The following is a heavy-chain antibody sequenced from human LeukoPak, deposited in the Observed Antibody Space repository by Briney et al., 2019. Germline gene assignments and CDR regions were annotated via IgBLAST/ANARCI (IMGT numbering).Heavy chain of an antibody. Sequence: PSQTLSLTCTVSGGSISSGGYYWSWIRQHPGKGLEWLGYIYYSGSTYYNPSLKSRVTISVDTSKNQFSLKLSSVTAADTAVYHCASVVKVGRGGYTYYFDYWGQGTLVTVSS. CDR3: ASVVKVGRGGYTYYFDY. D-gene: IGHD5-24*01. CDR2: IYYSGST. V-gene: IGHV4-31*03. J-gene: IGHJ4*02. CDR1: GGSISSGGYY.